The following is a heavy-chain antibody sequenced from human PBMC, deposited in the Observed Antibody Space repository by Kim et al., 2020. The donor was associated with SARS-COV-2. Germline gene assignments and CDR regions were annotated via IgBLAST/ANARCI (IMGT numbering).Heavy chain of an antibody. Sequence: FTISRDNSKNTLYLQMNSLRAEDTAVYYCASPLLYGSGSYYNDLILGVDYWGQGTLVTVSS. D-gene: IGHD3-10*01. CDR3: ASPLLYGSGSYYNDLILGVDY. J-gene: IGHJ4*02. V-gene: IGHV3-30*01.